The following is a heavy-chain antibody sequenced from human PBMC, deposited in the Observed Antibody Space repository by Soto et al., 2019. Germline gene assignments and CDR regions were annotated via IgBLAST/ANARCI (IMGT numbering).Heavy chain of an antibody. J-gene: IGHJ4*02. Sequence: PGESLKISCKGSVYGFAGYWITWVRQKPGKGLEWMGRIDPSDSQTYYSPSFRGHVTISVTKSITTVFLQWSSLRASDTAMYYCARQIYDSDTGPNFQYYFDSWGQGTPVTVSS. V-gene: IGHV5-10-1*01. CDR2: IDPSDSQT. CDR1: VYGFAGYW. D-gene: IGHD3-22*01. CDR3: ARQIYDSDTGPNFQYYFDS.